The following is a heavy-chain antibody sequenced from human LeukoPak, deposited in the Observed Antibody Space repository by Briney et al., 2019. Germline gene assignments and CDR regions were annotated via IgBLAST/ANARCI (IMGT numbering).Heavy chain of an antibody. V-gene: IGHV4-61*02. CDR3: ARGLYCSSTSCYGYYYYMDV. J-gene: IGHJ6*03. CDR1: GGSISSGSYY. CDR2: IYTSGST. Sequence: PSETLSLTCTVSGGSISSGSYYWSWIRQPAGKGLEWIGRIYTSGSTNYNPSLKSRVTISVDTSKNQFSLKLSSVTAADTAVYYCARGLYCSSTSCYGYYYYMDVWGKGTTVTVSS. D-gene: IGHD2-2*01.